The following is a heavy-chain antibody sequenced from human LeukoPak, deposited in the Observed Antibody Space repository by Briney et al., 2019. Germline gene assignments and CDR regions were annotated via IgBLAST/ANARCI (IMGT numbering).Heavy chain of an antibody. CDR2: IKQDGSEK. D-gene: IGHD1-26*01. J-gene: IGHJ4*02. V-gene: IGHV3-7*01. CDR3: ARLRGSYSSDY. Sequence: PGGSLRLSCAASGFTFSSYWMSWVRQAPGKGLEWVANIKQDGSEKYYVDSVKGRLTISRDNAMNSLYLQMNSLRAEDTAVYYCARLRGSYSSDYWGQGTLVTVSS. CDR1: GFTFSSYW.